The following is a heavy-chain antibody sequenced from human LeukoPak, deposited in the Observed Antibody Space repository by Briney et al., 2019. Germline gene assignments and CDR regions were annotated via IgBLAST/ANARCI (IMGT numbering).Heavy chain of an antibody. D-gene: IGHD3-10*01. CDR1: GSTFSSYA. CDR3: ASWGLWFGELAPDY. CDR2: IIPIFGTA. V-gene: IGHV1-69*05. Sequence: SVKVSCKASGSTFSSYAISWVRQAPGQGLEWMGGIIPIFGTANYAQKFQGRVTITTDESTSTAYMELSSLRSEDTAVYYCASWGLWFGELAPDYWGQGTLVTVSS. J-gene: IGHJ4*02.